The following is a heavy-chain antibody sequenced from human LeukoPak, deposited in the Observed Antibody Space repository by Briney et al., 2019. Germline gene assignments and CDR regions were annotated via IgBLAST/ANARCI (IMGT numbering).Heavy chain of an antibody. Sequence: ASVKVSCKASGYTFTSYYMHWVRQAPGQGLEWMGWINPNSGGTNYAQKFQGRVTMTRDTSISTAHMEVSRLTSDDTAVFYCAREGSGYPYWGQGTLVTVSS. CDR2: INPNSGGT. CDR3: AREGSGYPY. D-gene: IGHD5-12*01. V-gene: IGHV1-2*02. CDR1: GYTFTSYY. J-gene: IGHJ4*02.